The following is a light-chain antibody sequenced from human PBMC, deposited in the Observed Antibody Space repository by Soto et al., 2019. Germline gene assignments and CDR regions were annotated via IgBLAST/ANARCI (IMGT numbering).Light chain of an antibody. CDR3: SSYTSSNTYV. Sequence: QSALTQPASVSGSPGQSITISCTGTSSDVGGYNYVSWYQQYPGKAPQLMIYDVSNRPSGVSNRFSGSKSGNTASLPISGLPADDEADYYCSSYTSSNTYVFGTGTKVTVL. V-gene: IGLV2-14*01. J-gene: IGLJ1*01. CDR1: SSDVGGYNY. CDR2: DVS.